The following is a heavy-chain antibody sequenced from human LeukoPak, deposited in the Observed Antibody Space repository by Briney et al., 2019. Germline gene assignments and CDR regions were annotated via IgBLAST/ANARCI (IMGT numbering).Heavy chain of an antibody. D-gene: IGHD3-10*01. CDR3: AKEEAKLLWFGELLSNFDY. CDR1: GFTFSSYG. J-gene: IGHJ4*02. V-gene: IGHV3-23*01. Sequence: PGGSLRLSCAASGFTFSSYGMSWVRQAPGKGLEWVSAISGSGGSTYYADSVKGRFTISRDNSKNTLYLQMNSLRAEDTAVYYCAKEEAKLLWFGELLSNFDYWGQGTLVTVSS. CDR2: ISGSGGST.